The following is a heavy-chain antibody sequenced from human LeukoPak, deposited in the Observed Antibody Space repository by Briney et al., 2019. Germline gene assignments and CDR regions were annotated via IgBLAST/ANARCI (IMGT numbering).Heavy chain of an antibody. V-gene: IGHV3-53*01. J-gene: IGHJ4*02. D-gene: IGHD2-21*02. CDR2: IDSGGST. Sequence: ETLSLTCTVSGGSISSSSYYWGWIRQAPGKGLEWVSVIDSGGSTYYADSVKGRFTISRDNSKNTLYFQMNSLRAEDTAVYYCARYRGGYCGGDCAYWLGYDYWGQGTLVTVSS. CDR3: ARYRGGYCGGDCAYWLGYDY. CDR1: GGSISSSSYY.